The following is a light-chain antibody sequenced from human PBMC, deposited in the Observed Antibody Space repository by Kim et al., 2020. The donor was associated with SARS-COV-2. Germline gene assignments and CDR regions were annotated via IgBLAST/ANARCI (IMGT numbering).Light chain of an antibody. CDR1: GRNY. CDR2: DDN. J-gene: IGLJ2*01. CDR3: QAWDISIVL. V-gene: IGLV3-1*01. Sequence: GRNYVSWFQQRPGQSPILVIHDDNQRPSGIPERFSGSNSGNTATLTISGTQAVDEAVYYCQAWDISIVLFGGGTKLTVL.